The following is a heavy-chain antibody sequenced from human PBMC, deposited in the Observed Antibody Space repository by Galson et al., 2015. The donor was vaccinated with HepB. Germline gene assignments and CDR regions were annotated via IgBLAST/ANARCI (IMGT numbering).Heavy chain of an antibody. V-gene: IGHV3-30*18. CDR2: ISYDGSNK. CDR1: GFTFSSYG. J-gene: IGHJ4*02. D-gene: IGHD2-2*01. Sequence: LSCAASGFTFSSYGMHWVRQAPGKGLEWVAVISYDGSNKYYADSVKGRFTISRDNSKNTLYLQMNSLRAEDTAVYYCAKGWDIVVVPAAYLDYWGQGTLVTVSS. CDR3: AKGWDIVVVPAAYLDY.